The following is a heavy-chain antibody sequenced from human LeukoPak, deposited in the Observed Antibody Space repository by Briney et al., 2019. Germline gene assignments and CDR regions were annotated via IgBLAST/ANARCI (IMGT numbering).Heavy chain of an antibody. D-gene: IGHD1-26*01. CDR1: GYTFTGYY. CDR2: INPNSGGT. J-gene: IGHJ4*02. Sequence: ASVKVSCKASGYTFTGYYMHWVRQAPGQGREWMGWINPNSGGTNYAQKFQGRVTMTRDTSIRTAYMELSRLRSDDTAVYYCARAGLIVGATTTSDYWGQGTLVTVSS. CDR3: ARAGLIVGATTTSDY. V-gene: IGHV1-2*02.